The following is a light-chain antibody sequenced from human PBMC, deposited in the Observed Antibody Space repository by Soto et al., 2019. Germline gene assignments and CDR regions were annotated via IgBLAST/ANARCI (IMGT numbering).Light chain of an antibody. CDR3: QQLNNYPLT. CDR2: AAS. V-gene: IGKV1-9*01. J-gene: IGKJ4*01. Sequence: DIQLTQSPTFLSASVGDRVTITCRASQGISSSLAWYQRKPGKAPKILIYAASTLQSGVPSRFSGSGSGTEFTLTISSLQPEDFGTYYCQQLNNYPLTFGGGTKVEIK. CDR1: QGISSS.